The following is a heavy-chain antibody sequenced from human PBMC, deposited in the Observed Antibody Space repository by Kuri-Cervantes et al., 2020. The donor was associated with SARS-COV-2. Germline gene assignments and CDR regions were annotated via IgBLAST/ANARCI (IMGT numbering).Heavy chain of an antibody. J-gene: IGHJ4*02. Sequence: GSLRLSSTVSGGSINNEYYYWGWIRQPPGKGLEWIGSIYYSGSTFYNPSLRSRVTISVDTSKNQLSLNLRSVTAADTAVFFCARFVLRDDEGYVYYFDYWGQGTLVTVSS. CDR3: ARFVLRDDEGYVYYFDY. D-gene: IGHD3-16*01. CDR1: GGSINNEYYY. V-gene: IGHV4-39*01. CDR2: IYYSGST.